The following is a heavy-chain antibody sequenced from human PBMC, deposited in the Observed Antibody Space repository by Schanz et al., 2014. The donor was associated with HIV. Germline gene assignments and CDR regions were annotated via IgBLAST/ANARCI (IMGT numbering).Heavy chain of an antibody. V-gene: IGHV1-8*02. CDR1: GYNFGNLD. J-gene: IGHJ3*01. D-gene: IGHD2-21*01. Sequence: QVWLVQSGAEVKKPGASVRVSCKASGYNFGNLDINWVRQATGQGLEWLGWMNPGSGNTGYAGKFQGRVTMTRDTTIRTAYMELSFLLSPLTDFCYCAICWYYRGVGDYYVTTFDYWGRGTKVTVSS. CDR3: AICWYYRGVGDYYVTTFDY. CDR2: MNPGSGNT.